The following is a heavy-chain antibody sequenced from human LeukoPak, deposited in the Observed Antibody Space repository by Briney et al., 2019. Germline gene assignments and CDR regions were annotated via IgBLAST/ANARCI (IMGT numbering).Heavy chain of an antibody. CDR3: ARVWGSYPFDY. V-gene: IGHV4-61*01. Sequence: PSETLSLTCTVSGGSVSSGSYYWSWIRQPPGKGLEWIGYIYYSGSTNYNPSLKSRVTISVDTSKNQFSLKLSSVTAADTAVYYCARVWGSYPFDYWGQGTLVTVS. CDR1: GGSVSSGSYY. CDR2: IYYSGST. J-gene: IGHJ4*02. D-gene: IGHD1-26*01.